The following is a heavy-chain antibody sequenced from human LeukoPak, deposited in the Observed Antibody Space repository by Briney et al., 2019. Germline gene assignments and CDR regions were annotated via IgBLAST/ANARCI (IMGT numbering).Heavy chain of an antibody. J-gene: IGHJ3*02. V-gene: IGHV1-2*02. CDR2: INPNTGDT. CDR3: ARDSGLSTFTIFGVVMPRAFDI. D-gene: IGHD3-3*01. CDR1: GFTFNAYY. Sequence: VASVKVSCKASGFTFNAYYIHWVRQAPGQGLEWMGWINPNTGDTNFAQKFQGRVAMTRDTSLSTAYMDLSRLRSDDTAVYYCARDSGLSTFTIFGVVMPRAFDIWGQGTMVTVSS.